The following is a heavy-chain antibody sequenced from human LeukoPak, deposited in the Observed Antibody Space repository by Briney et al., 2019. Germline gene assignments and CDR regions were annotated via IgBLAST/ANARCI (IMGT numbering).Heavy chain of an antibody. CDR3: AKVTGDYYDTSGAFDY. CDR2: IWHDGSND. J-gene: IGHJ4*02. D-gene: IGHD3-22*01. V-gene: IGHV3-33*06. Sequence: PGRSLRLSCAASGFIFSSYGKHWVRQAPGKGLEWVARIWHDGSNDDYADSVKGRFTISRDNSKNTLYLQMNSLRAEDTAIYYCAKVTGDYYDTSGAFDYWGQGTLVTVSS. CDR1: GFIFSSYG.